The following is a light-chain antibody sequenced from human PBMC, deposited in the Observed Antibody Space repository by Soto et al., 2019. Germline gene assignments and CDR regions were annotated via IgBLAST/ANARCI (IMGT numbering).Light chain of an antibody. CDR2: DVA. V-gene: IGLV2-14*01. Sequence: QSVLTQPASVSDSPGQSSTISCTGTSSDVGGSNFVSWYQHHPGKPPKLIIYDVANRPSGVSNRFSGSKSGSTAYLIISRLQPEAEADYYCVSYTSSTTYVFGTGTKVTVL. CDR3: VSYTSSTTYV. J-gene: IGLJ1*01. CDR1: SSDVGGSNF.